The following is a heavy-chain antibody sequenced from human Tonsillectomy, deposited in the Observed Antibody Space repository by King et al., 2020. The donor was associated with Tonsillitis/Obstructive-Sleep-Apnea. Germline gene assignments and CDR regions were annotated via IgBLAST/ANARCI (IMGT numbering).Heavy chain of an antibody. CDR3: ARDYAPQFGEFLNWFAP. V-gene: IGHV3-30*04. D-gene: IGHD3-10*01. J-gene: IGHJ5*02. Sequence: VQLVESGGGVVQPGRSLRLSCAASGFTFSSYAMHWVRQAPGKGLEWVAVISYDGSNKYYADSVKGRFTISRDNSKNTLYLQMNSLRAEDTAVYYCARDYAPQFGEFLNWFAPWGQGTLVTVSS. CDR1: GFTFSSYA. CDR2: ISYDGSNK.